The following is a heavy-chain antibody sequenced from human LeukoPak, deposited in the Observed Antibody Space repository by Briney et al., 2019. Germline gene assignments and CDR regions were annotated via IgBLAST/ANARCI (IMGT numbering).Heavy chain of an antibody. CDR3: AKGRITISYGIDV. V-gene: IGHV3-30*18. CDR2: ISYDGSNK. Sequence: GGSLRLSCAASGFTFSSYGMHWVRQAPGKGLEWVAVISYDGSNKYYADSVKGRFTISRDNSKNTLYLQMNSLRAEDTAVYYCAKGRITISYGIDVWGQGTTVTVSS. D-gene: IGHD3-3*01. CDR1: GFTFSSYG. J-gene: IGHJ6*02.